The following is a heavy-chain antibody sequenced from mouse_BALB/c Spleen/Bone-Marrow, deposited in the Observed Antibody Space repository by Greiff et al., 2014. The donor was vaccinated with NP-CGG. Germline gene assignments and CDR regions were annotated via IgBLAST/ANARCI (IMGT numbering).Heavy chain of an antibody. CDR3: ARQTYYDYDGYFDY. CDR1: GFTFSRYG. J-gene: IGHJ2*01. V-gene: IGHV5-6*01. D-gene: IGHD2-4*01. CDR2: ISSGGSYT. Sequence: GQLKGAGGDFGKAGGALKISCATSGFTFSRYGMFWGCPNPDKKVGGVATISSGGSYTYYPDSVKGRFTISRDNAKNTLYLQMSSLKSEDTAMYYCARQTYYDYDGYFDYWGQGTTLTVSS.